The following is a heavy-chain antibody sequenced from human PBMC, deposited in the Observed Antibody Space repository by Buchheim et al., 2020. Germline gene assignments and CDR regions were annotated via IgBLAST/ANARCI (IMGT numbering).Heavy chain of an antibody. Sequence: QVQLVESGGGVVQPGRSLRLSCAASGFTFSSRGMHWVRQAPGKGLEWVAHITPDGSKKYYADSVKGRFTVSRDTPRNTLVLQMNNLRTEDTAVYYCTSSNPPDYWGQGT. CDR2: ITPDGSKK. CDR1: GFTFSSRG. J-gene: IGHJ4*02. V-gene: IGHV3-30*03. CDR3: TSSNPPDY. D-gene: IGHD4-11*01.